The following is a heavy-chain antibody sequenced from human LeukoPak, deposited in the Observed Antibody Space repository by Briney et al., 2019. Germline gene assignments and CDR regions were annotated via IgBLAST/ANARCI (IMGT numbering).Heavy chain of an antibody. CDR2: ISNRGSII. CDR3: ARGQCSGDSCYSLFDY. V-gene: IGHV3-11*01. J-gene: IGHJ4*02. CDR1: GFTFSDYY. Sequence: GGSLRLSCAASGFTFSDYYMSWIRQAPGKGLEWVSYISNRGSIIYYVDSVKGRFTISRDNAKNSLYLQMNSLRAEDTAIYYCARGQCSGDSCYSLFDYWGQGTLVTVSS. D-gene: IGHD2-15*01.